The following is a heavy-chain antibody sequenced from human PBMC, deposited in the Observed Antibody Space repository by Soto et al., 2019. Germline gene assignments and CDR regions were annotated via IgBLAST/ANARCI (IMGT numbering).Heavy chain of an antibody. V-gene: IGHV2-26*01. J-gene: IGHJ6*02. CDR3: ARVLYFGMDV. Sequence: QVTLKESGPVLVKPTETLTLTCTFSGFSFSNPRMSVSWIRQPPGKALEWLAHIASSDEKSYGTSLKSRLTISKDTSKSQVILTMTDMDPMDTATYYCARVLYFGMDVWGQGTTVTVSS. CDR2: IASSDEK. CDR1: GFSFSNPRMS.